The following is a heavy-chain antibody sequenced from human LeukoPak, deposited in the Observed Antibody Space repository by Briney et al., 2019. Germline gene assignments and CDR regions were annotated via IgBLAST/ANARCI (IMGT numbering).Heavy chain of an antibody. CDR2: ISYDGSNK. J-gene: IGHJ4*02. D-gene: IGHD1-26*01. CDR3: ARLEKKWELLYIFDY. Sequence: PGGSLRLSCAASGFTFSSYSMNWVRQAPGKGLEWVAVISYDGSNKYYADSVKGRFIISRDNSKNTLYLQMNSLRAEDTAVYYCARLEKKWELLYIFDYWGQGTLVTVSS. V-gene: IGHV3-30*03. CDR1: GFTFSSYS.